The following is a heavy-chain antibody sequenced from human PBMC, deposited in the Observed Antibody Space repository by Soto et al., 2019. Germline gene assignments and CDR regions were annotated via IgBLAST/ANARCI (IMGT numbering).Heavy chain of an antibody. CDR2: ISYDGSNK. CDR3: AKGLAGESLGMDV. D-gene: IGHD3-16*01. Sequence: QVQLVESGGGVVQPGRSLRLSCAASGFTFSSYGMHWVRQAPGKGLEWVAVISYDGSNKYYADSVKGRFTISRDNSKNTRYLQMNSLRAEDTAVYYCAKGLAGESLGMDVWGQGTTVTVSS. V-gene: IGHV3-30*18. J-gene: IGHJ6*02. CDR1: GFTFSSYG.